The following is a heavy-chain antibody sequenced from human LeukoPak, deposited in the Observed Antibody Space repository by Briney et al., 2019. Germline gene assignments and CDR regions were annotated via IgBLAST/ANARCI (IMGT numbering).Heavy chain of an antibody. CDR3: ARVIRGVVPAAINETPWFDP. V-gene: IGHV4-30-4*01. J-gene: IGHJ5*02. CDR1: GGSISSGDYY. CDR2: IYYSGST. D-gene: IGHD2-2*01. Sequence: SQTLSLTCTVSGGSISSGDYYWSWIRQPPGKGLEWIGYIYYSGSTYYNPSLKSRVTISVDTSKNQFSLKLSSVTAADTAVYYCARVIRGVVPAAINETPWFDPWGQGTLVTVSS.